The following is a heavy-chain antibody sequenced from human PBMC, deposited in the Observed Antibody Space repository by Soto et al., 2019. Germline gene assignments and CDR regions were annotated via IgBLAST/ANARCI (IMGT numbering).Heavy chain of an antibody. J-gene: IGHJ4*02. Sequence: SETLSLTCAVSGGSISSGGYSWSWIRQPPGKGLEWIGYIYHSGSTYYNPSLKSRVTISVDRSKNQFSLKLSSVTAADTAVYYCARGVTLVRGVIHTPYFDYWGQGALVTVSS. CDR2: IYHSGST. CDR3: ARGVTLVRGVIHTPYFDY. V-gene: IGHV4-30-2*01. D-gene: IGHD3-10*01. CDR1: GGSISSGGYS.